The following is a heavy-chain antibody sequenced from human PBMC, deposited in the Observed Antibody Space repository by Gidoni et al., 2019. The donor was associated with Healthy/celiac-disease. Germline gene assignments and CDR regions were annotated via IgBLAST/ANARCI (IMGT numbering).Heavy chain of an antibody. CDR1: GFTFSSYS. CDR3: AREKSVPAAYFDY. D-gene: IGHD2-2*01. Sequence: AGFTFSSYSMNWVCQAPGKGLEWVSSISSSSSYIYYADSVKGRFTISRDNAKNSLYLQMNSLRAEDTAVYYCAREKSVPAAYFDYWGQGTLVTVSS. V-gene: IGHV3-21*01. CDR2: ISSSSSYI. J-gene: IGHJ4*02.